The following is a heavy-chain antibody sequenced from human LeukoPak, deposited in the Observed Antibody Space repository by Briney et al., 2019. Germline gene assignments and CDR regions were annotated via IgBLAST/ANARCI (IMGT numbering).Heavy chain of an antibody. CDR1: GFTVSSNS. CDR2: IYSDNT. Sequence: PGGSLRLSCTVSGFTVSSNSMSWVRQAPGKGLEWVSFIYSDNTHYSDSVKGRFTISRDNSKNTLNLQMNSLRDEDTAVYYCARENGRGVISPYFDYWGQGILVTVSS. D-gene: IGHD3-10*01. CDR3: ARENGRGVISPYFDY. V-gene: IGHV3-53*01. J-gene: IGHJ4*02.